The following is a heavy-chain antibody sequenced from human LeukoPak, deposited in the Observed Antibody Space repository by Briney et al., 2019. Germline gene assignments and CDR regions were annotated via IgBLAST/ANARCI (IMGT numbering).Heavy chain of an antibody. J-gene: IGHJ3*02. CDR1: GFTFSNYA. D-gene: IGHD1-26*01. CDR3: ARLHSGSYPAAFDI. CDR2: ISYDGSNK. V-gene: IGHV3-30-3*01. Sequence: GGSLRLSCAASGFTFSNYAIHWVRQAPGKGLEWVAVISYDGSNKHYADSVKGRFTISRDNSKNTLYLQMNSLRGEDTAVYYCARLHSGSYPAAFDIWGQGTMVTVSS.